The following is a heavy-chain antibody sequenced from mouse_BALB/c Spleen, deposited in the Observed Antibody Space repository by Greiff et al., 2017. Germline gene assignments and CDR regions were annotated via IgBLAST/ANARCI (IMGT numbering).Heavy chain of an antibody. J-gene: IGHJ4*01. CDR2: IYPGDGDT. Sequence: VQVVESGAELVRPGSSVKISCKASGYAFSSYWMNWVKQRPGQGLEWIGQIYPGDGDTNYNGKFKGKATLTADKSSSTAYMQLSSLTSEDSAVYFCARRDYVLYYYAMDYWGQGTSVTVSS. V-gene: IGHV1-80*01. CDR1: GYAFSSYW. D-gene: IGHD2-4*01. CDR3: ARRDYVLYYYAMDY.